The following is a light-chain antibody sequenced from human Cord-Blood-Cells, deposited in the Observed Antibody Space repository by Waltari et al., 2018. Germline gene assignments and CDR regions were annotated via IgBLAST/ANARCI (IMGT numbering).Light chain of an antibody. Sequence: DIQMTQSPSSLSASVGDRVTITCRASQGISNYLAWYEQKPGKGPKLLIYAASTLQTGVPSRFSGSGSGTDVNLTSSSLQPEDGATYYCQKYNSAPQTFGQGTKVEIK. CDR3: QKYNSAPQT. V-gene: IGKV1-27*01. CDR2: AAS. CDR1: QGISNY. J-gene: IGKJ1*01.